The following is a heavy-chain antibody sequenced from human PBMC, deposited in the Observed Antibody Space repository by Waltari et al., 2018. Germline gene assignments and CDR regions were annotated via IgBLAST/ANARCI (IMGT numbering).Heavy chain of an antibody. J-gene: IGHJ4*02. CDR3: GRVLVRTLGYGDTGRTIFLDN. CDR2: ISAYNGNT. Sequence: QVQLVQSGAEVKKPGASVKVSCKASGYTFTSYGISWVRQAPGQGLEWMGWISAYNGNTNYAQKLQGRVTMTTDTSTSTANVEVRVRGSDDTAGYYSGRVLVRTLGYGDTGRTIFLDNWGQGTLVTVSS. D-gene: IGHD4-17*01. CDR1: GYTFTSYG. V-gene: IGHV1-18*01.